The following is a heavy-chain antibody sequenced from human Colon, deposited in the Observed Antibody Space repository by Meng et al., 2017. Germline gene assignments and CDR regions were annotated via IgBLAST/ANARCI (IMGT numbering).Heavy chain of an antibody. D-gene: IGHD4-17*01. CDR1: GYTFTDHA. CDR3: EREGTVSQLPVDYYKGMDV. J-gene: IGHJ6*02. V-gene: IGHV1-3*01. CDR2: INADTGNT. Sequence: ASVKVSCKASGYTFTDHAVYWVRQAPGQRLEWMGWINADTGNTKYSQKFQGRVTITSDTFASTSYIEVSSLRSEVTGVYYCEREGTVSQLPVDYYKGMDVWGQGTTVTVSS.